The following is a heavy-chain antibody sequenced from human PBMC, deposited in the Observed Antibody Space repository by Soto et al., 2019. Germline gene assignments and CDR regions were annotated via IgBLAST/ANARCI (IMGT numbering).Heavy chain of an antibody. CDR2: SRNRVNSHTT. J-gene: IGHJ6*01. Sequence: VGSLRLSCAASGFTFSDHYMDWVRQAPGKGLEWVARSRNRVNSHTTEYAASVKGRFTISRDESKSSLYLQMNSLKIEDTAVYYCTRGLLGGAPSYTFHGMDVWGQGTTVTVSS. CDR3: TRGLLGGAPSYTFHGMDV. D-gene: IGHD1-26*01. CDR1: GFTFSDHY. V-gene: IGHV3-72*01.